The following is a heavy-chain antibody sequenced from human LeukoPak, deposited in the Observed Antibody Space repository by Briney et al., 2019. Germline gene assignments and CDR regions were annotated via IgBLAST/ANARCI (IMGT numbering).Heavy chain of an antibody. D-gene: IGHD3-16*02. J-gene: IGHJ4*02. CDR2: MNPNSGNT. CDR3: ARGRKAYDYVWGSYRYTFDY. CDR1: GYTFTSYD. Sequence: ASVKVSCKASGYTFTSYDINWVRQATGQGLEWMGWMNPNSGNTGYAQKFQGRVTMTRNTSISTAYMELSSLRSEDTAVYYCARGRKAYDYVWGSYRYTFDYWGQGTLVTVSS. V-gene: IGHV1-8*01.